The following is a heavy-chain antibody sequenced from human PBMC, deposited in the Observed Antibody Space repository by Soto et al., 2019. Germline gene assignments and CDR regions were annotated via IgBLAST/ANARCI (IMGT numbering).Heavy chain of an antibody. CDR2: IYPGDSDT. V-gene: IGHV5-51*01. J-gene: IGHJ5*02. Sequence: GESLKISCKGSGYSFTSYWIGWVRQMPGKGLEWMGIIYPGDSDTRYSPSFQGQVTISADKSISTAYLQWSSLKASDTAMYYCARQGQYYDFWSASRAHNWFDPWGQGTLVTVSS. D-gene: IGHD3-3*01. CDR1: GYSFTSYW. CDR3: ARQGQYYDFWSASRAHNWFDP.